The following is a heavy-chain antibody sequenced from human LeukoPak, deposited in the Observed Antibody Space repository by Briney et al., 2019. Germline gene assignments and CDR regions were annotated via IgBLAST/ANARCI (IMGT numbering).Heavy chain of an antibody. CDR1: GYSISSGYY. V-gene: IGHV4-38-2*01. CDR3: ARSAWFGEFVDY. D-gene: IGHD3-10*01. Sequence: PSETLSLTCAVSGYSISSGYYWGWIRQPPGKGLEWIGSIYHSGSTYYNPSLKSRVTISVDTSKNQFSLKLSSVTAADTAVYYCARSAWFGEFVDYWGQGTLVTVSS. CDR2: IYHSGST. J-gene: IGHJ4*02.